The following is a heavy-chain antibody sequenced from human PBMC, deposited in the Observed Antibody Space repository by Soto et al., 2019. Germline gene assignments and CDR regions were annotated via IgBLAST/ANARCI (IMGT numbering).Heavy chain of an antibody. CDR3: ARLYSNDRVLAFDI. Sequence: SETLSLTCTVSGGSISSGGYYWSWIRQHPGKGLEWIGYIYYSGSTYYNPSLKSRVTISVDTSKNQFSLKLSSVTAADTAVYYCARLYSNDRVLAFDIWGQGTMVTVSS. CDR1: GGSISSGGYY. J-gene: IGHJ3*02. CDR2: IYYSGST. D-gene: IGHD4-4*01. V-gene: IGHV4-31*03.